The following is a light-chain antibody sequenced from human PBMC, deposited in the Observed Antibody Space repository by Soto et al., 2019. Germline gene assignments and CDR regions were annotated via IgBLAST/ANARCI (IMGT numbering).Light chain of an antibody. CDR2: KAS. V-gene: IGKV1-5*03. J-gene: IGKJ2*01. CDR1: QSISSW. Sequence: DIQMTQSPSTLSVSVGDRVSITCRASQSISSWLAWYQQKPGKAPKLLIYKASSLESGVPSRFSGSRSGTEFTLTISSLQPDDFATYYCQQYNSYPYTFGQGTKLEI. CDR3: QQYNSYPYT.